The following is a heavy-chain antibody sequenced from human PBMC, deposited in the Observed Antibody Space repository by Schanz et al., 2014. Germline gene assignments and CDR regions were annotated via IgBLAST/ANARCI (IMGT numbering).Heavy chain of an antibody. CDR2: IIPILGIA. Sequence: QVQLVQSGDEVKKPGASVKVSCKTSGYTFSDYGITWVRQAPGQGLEWMGRIIPILGIANYAQNFQGRVTITADKATSTAYMELTSLRSEDTAVYYCAGTYCSSTSCYTGYYYMDVWGKGTTVTVS. CDR3: AGTYCSSTSCYTGYYYMDV. J-gene: IGHJ6*03. D-gene: IGHD2-2*02. V-gene: IGHV1-69*04. CDR1: GYTFSDYG.